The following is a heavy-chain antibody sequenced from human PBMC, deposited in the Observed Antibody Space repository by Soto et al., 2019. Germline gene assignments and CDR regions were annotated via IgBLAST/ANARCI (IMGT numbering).Heavy chain of an antibody. CDR3: EKDCGYSYGYDAFDI. Sequence: EVQLLESGGGLVQPGGSLRLSCAASGFTFSSYAMSWVRQAPGKGLEWVSAISGSGGSTYYADSVKGRFTISRDNYKNTLYLQMNSLRAEDTAVYYCEKDCGYSYGYDAFDIWGQGTMVTVSS. D-gene: IGHD5-18*01. CDR2: ISGSGGST. CDR1: GFTFSSYA. J-gene: IGHJ3*02. V-gene: IGHV3-23*01.